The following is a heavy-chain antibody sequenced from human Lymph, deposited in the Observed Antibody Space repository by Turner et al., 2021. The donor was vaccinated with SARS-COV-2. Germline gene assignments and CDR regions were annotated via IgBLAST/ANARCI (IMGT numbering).Heavy chain of an antibody. Sequence: EVQLVEAGGGLLVPGGSLRLSCAASGIIVSRNYMNWVRQAPGKGLEWVSVIYSGGTTYYADSVKGRFTISRDNSKNTLYLQMNSLRVEDTAVYYCARDLGTYGMDVWGQGTTVTVSS. CDR2: IYSGGTT. CDR1: GIIVSRNY. CDR3: ARDLGTYGMDV. V-gene: IGHV3-53*01. J-gene: IGHJ6*02. D-gene: IGHD6-13*01.